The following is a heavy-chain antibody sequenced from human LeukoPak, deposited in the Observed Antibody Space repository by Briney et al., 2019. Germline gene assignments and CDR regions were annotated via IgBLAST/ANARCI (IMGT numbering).Heavy chain of an antibody. D-gene: IGHD6-6*01. J-gene: IGHJ4*02. Sequence: SETLSLTCAVSGYSISSGYYWGWIRQPPGKGLEWIGSIYHSGSTHYNPSLKSRVTISVDTSKNQFSLKLSSVTAADPAVYYCARREYSYPYYFDYWGQGTLVTVSS. V-gene: IGHV4-38-2*01. CDR2: IYHSGST. CDR3: ARREYSYPYYFDY. CDR1: GYSISSGYY.